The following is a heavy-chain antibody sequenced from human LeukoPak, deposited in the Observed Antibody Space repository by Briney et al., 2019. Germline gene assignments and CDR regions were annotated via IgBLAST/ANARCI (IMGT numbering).Heavy chain of an antibody. V-gene: IGHV3-21*01. J-gene: IGHJ1*01. Sequence: PGGSLRLSCAASGFTFSSYSMTWVRQAPGKGLEWVSSISSSSYIYYADSVKGRFTISRDNAKDSLYLQMNSLRAEDTAVYYCARGDWSYDFWSGYSRGGYFQHWGQGTLVTVSS. CDR1: GFTFSSYS. CDR3: ARGDWSYDFWSGYSRGGYFQH. CDR2: ISSSSYI. D-gene: IGHD3-3*01.